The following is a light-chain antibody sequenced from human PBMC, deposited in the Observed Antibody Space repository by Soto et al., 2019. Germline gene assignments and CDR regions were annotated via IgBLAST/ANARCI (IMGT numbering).Light chain of an antibody. CDR1: QGISSD. Sequence: AIQMTQSPSSLSASVGDRVTITCRASQGISSDLNCYQQKPGEAPKLLIYDASALPRGVPSRFSGSESGTKFTLTIASLQPDDFATYYCQQYETFSGTFGPGTKVDI. CDR3: QQYETFSGT. J-gene: IGKJ1*01. CDR2: DAS. V-gene: IGKV1-13*01.